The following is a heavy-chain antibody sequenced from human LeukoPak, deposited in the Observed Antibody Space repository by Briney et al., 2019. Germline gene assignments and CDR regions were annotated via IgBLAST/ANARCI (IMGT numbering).Heavy chain of an antibody. CDR1: GFTFSSYE. V-gene: IGHV3-48*03. Sequence: GGSLRLSCAAAGFTFSSYEMNWVRQAPGKGLEWVSYISSSGSTIYYVDSVKGRFTISRVNAKNSLYLQMNSLRAEDTAVYYCARGGTYDILTGYYWGQGTLVTVSS. CDR2: ISSSGSTI. D-gene: IGHD3-9*01. J-gene: IGHJ4*02. CDR3: ARGGTYDILTGYY.